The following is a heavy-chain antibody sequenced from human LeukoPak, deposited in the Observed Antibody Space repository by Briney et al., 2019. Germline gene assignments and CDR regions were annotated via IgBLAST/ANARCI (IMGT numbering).Heavy chain of an antibody. CDR2: ISAFNGNT. D-gene: IGHD1-26*01. CDR1: GYTFTSHG. CDR3: ARGQELRPFDY. V-gene: IGHV1-18*01. Sequence: GASVKVSCKASGYTFTSHGINWVRQAPGQGLEWMGWISAFNGNTNYAQKLQGRVTMTTDTSTSTAYMELRSLRSDDTAVYYCARGQELRPFDYWGQGTLVTVSS. J-gene: IGHJ4*02.